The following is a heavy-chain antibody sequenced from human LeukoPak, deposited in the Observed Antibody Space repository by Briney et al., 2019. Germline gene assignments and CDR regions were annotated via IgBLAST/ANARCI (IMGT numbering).Heavy chain of an antibody. J-gene: IGHJ6*02. D-gene: IGHD5-24*01. CDR1: GGSISSSSYY. CDR3: AREDRNLEMVTITYYYGMDV. V-gene: IGHV4-39*07. CDR2: IYYSGST. Sequence: PSETLSLTCTVSGGSISSSSYYWGWIRQPPGKGLEWIGSIYYSGSTYYNPSLKSRVTISVDTSKNQFSLKLSSVTAADTAVYYCAREDRNLEMVTITYYYGMDVWGQGTTVTVSS.